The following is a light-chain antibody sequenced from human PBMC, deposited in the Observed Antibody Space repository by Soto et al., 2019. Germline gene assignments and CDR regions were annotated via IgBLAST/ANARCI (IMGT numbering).Light chain of an antibody. Sequence: DIQMTQSPSSLSASVGDRVSVTCRASQSISTFLNWYQQRPGEAPKLLIYAASSLQSGVPSRFSGSGSGADLTLTSGSLQPEDFATYYCQQSYTTPRTFGQGTKVEVK. CDR3: QQSYTTPRT. CDR2: AAS. V-gene: IGKV1-39*01. J-gene: IGKJ1*01. CDR1: QSISTF.